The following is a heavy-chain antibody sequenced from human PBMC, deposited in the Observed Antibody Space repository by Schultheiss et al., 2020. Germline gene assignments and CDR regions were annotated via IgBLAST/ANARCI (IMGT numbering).Heavy chain of an antibody. CDR1: DFTFTNAW. J-gene: IGHJ3*02. D-gene: IGHD6-19*01. CDR2: ISSSSSYI. CDR3: ARDQESSGTDAFDI. Sequence: GGSLRLSCAASDFTFTNAWMNWVRQAPGKGLEWVSSISSSSSYIYYADSVKGRFTISRDNAKNSLYLQMNSLRAEDTAVYYCARDQESSGTDAFDIWGQGTMVTV. V-gene: IGHV3-21*01.